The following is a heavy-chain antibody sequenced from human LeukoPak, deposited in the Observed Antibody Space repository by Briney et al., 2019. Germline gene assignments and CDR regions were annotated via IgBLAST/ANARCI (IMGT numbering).Heavy chain of an antibody. CDR3: ARVDTAMVAFDY. J-gene: IGHJ4*02. CDR1: GYTFTSYA. V-gene: IGHV1-3*01. Sequence: ASVKVSCKASGYTFTSYAMHWVRQAPGQRLEWMGWINAGNGNTKYSQKFRGRVTITRDTSASTAYMELSSLRSEDTAVYYCARVDTAMVAFDYWGQGTLVTVSS. D-gene: IGHD5-18*01. CDR2: INAGNGNT.